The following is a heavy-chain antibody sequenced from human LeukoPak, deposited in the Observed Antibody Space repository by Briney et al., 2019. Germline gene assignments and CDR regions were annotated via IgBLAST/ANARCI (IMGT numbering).Heavy chain of an antibody. CDR1: GFTFSSYG. J-gene: IGHJ4*02. D-gene: IGHD4-17*01. V-gene: IGHV1-18*01. CDR2: IRAYEGNT. CDR3: ARESWVMEDYAPLGY. Sequence: GGSLRLSCAPSGFTFSSYGMHWVRQAPGKGREWVGWIRAYEGNTKYAQKLQGRVTMTTDTSTSTAYMELRSLRSDDPAVYYCARESWVMEDYAPLGYWGQGTLVTVSS.